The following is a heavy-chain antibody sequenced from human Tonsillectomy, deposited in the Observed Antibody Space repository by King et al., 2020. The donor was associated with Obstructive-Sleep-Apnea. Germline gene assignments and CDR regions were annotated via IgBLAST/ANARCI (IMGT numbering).Heavy chain of an antibody. J-gene: IGHJ4*02. Sequence: EVQLVQSGGGLVQPGGSLRLSCAASGFSFSSYWMSWVRQAPGKGLEWVANIKQDGSEKYYVDSVKGRFTISRDNAKNSLYLKMNSLRAEDTAMYYCARDSITSPGTNFDYWGQGTLVTVSS. CDR3: ARDSITSPGTNFDY. CDR2: IKQDGSEK. CDR1: GFSFSSYW. V-gene: IGHV3-7*01. D-gene: IGHD3-10*01.